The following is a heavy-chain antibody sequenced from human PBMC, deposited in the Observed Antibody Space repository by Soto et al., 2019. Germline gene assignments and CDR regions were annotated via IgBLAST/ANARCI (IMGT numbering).Heavy chain of an antibody. D-gene: IGHD2-15*01. V-gene: IGHV4-39*01. CDR1: GASLSSISYY. CDR2: SFFTGSP. J-gene: IGHJ4*02. CDR3: ASRNCSGGSWCDPGFDS. Sequence: PSDTLSLTCPVSGASLSSISYYLGRIPPPPGKGREWVGSSFFTGSPYYPPSLKSRVTISGDTSRNPFSLRVNCVTAADTAVDYCASRNCSGGSWCDPGFDSWGQGALVTVSS.